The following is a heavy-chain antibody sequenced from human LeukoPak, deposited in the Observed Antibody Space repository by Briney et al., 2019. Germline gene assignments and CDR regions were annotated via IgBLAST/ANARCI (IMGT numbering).Heavy chain of an antibody. CDR3: SRALPDYGGNSRYYYGMDV. J-gene: IGHJ6*02. Sequence: GGSLRLSCAASGFTSSSYDMHWVRQATGKGLEWVSAIGTAGDTYYPGSVKGRFTISRENAKNSLYLQMHSLRAGDTAVYYCSRALPDYGGNSRYYYGMDVWGQGTTVTVSS. CDR2: IGTAGDT. V-gene: IGHV3-13*01. D-gene: IGHD4-23*01. CDR1: GFTSSSYD.